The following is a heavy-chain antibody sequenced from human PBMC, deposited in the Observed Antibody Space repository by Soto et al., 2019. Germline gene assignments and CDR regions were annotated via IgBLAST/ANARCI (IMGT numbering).Heavy chain of an antibody. CDR3: ARVDHSSGWYWPYYYYGMDV. CDR1: GFTFSSYW. Sequence: PGGSLRLSCAASGFTFSSYWMSWVRQAPGKGLEWVANIKQDGSEKYYVDSVKGRFTISRDNAKNSLYLQMNSLRAEDTAVYYCARVDHSSGWYWPYYYYGMDVWGQGTTVTVSS. V-gene: IGHV3-7*01. D-gene: IGHD6-19*01. CDR2: IKQDGSEK. J-gene: IGHJ6*02.